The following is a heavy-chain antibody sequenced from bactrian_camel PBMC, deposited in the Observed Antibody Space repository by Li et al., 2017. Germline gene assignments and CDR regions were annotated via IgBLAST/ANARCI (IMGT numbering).Heavy chain of an antibody. V-gene: IGHV3S6*01. J-gene: IGHJ4*01. D-gene: IGHD3*01. CDR1: GFQFSTYW. CDR3: AVRYGLGAKRGGYNY. CDR2: VSSDGSYT. Sequence: QVQLVESGGGLVQPGGSLRLSCVASGFQFSTYWMFWVRQGPGKGLEWVSSVSSDGSYTYDADSVKGRVTISRDNAKNTLYLQLNSLKTEDAALYYCAVRYGLGAKRGGYNYWGQGTQVTVS.